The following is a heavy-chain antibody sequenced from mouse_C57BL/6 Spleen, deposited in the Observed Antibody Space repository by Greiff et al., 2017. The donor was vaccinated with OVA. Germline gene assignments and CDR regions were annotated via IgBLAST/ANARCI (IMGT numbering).Heavy chain of an antibody. CDR1: GYTFTSYW. V-gene: IGHV1-64*01. J-gene: IGHJ4*01. D-gene: IGHD2-5*01. CDR3: ARRKSYYSNYEDYAMDY. CDR2: IHPNSGST. Sequence: QVQLQQPGAELVKPGASVKLSCKASGYTFTSYWMHWVKQRPGQGLEWIGMIHPNSGSTNYNEKFKSKATLTVDKSSSTAYMQLSSLTSEDSAVYYCARRKSYYSNYEDYAMDYWGQGTSVTVSS.